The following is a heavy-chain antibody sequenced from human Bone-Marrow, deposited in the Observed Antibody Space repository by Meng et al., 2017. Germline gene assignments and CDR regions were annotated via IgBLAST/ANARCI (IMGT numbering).Heavy chain of an antibody. D-gene: IGHD3-10*01. CDR1: GGSISSGGYY. CDR3: ARGYGSGSSSDWFEP. Sequence: QVQLQESGPGLCQPSQTLSLTCTVSGGSISSGGYYWSWIRQHPGKGLEWIGYIYYSGSTYDNPSLKSRVTISVDTSKNQFSLKLSSVTAADTALYYCARGYGSGSSSDWFEPWGQGTLVTVSS. J-gene: IGHJ5*02. V-gene: IGHV4-31*03. CDR2: IYYSGST.